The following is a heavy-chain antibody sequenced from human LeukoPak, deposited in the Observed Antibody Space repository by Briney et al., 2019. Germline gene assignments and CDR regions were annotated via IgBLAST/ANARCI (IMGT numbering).Heavy chain of an antibody. Sequence: SVKVSCKASGGTFSSYTISLVRQAPGQGLEWMGRIIPILGIANYAQKFQGRVTITADKSTSTAYMELSSLRSEDTAVSYCQREIYFGMVISPRYYYYYIDVWAKGTTVTVSS. CDR2: IIPILGIA. J-gene: IGHJ6*03. CDR1: GGTFSSYT. CDR3: QREIYFGMVISPRYYYYYIDV. D-gene: IGHD3-3*01. V-gene: IGHV1-69*04.